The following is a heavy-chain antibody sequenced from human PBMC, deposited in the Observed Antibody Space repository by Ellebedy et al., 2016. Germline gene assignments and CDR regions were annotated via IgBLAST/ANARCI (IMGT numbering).Heavy chain of an antibody. CDR2: IRSKAYGGTT. CDR1: GFTFGDYA. J-gene: IGHJ4*02. CDR3: TRLSYGDPPFDY. Sequence: GESLKISCTASGFTFGDYAMSWFRQAPGKGLEWVGFIRSKAYGGTTEYAASVKGRFTISRDDSKSIAYLQMNSLKTEDTAVYYCTRLSYGDPPFDYWGQGTLVTVSS. V-gene: IGHV3-49*03. D-gene: IGHD5-18*01.